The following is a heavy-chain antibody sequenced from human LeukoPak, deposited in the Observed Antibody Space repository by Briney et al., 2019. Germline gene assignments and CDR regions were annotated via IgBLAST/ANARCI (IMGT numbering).Heavy chain of an antibody. CDR2: ISYDGRSK. CDR3: AKAGVATVDYFDY. CDR1: GFTFGSYG. J-gene: IGHJ4*02. D-gene: IGHD5-12*01. Sequence: PGGSLRLSCAGSGFTFGSYGMHWVRQAPGKGLEWVAVISYDGRSKYYEDSVKGRFTISRDDSKSTVYLQMNSLSAEDTAVYHCAKAGVATVDYFDYWGQGTLVTVSS. V-gene: IGHV3-30*18.